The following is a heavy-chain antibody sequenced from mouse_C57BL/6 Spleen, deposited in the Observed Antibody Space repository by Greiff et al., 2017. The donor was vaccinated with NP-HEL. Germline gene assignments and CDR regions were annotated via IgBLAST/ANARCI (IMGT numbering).Heavy chain of an antibody. D-gene: IGHD2-5*01. CDR1: GYSITSGYY. Sequence: EVQLQESGPGLVKPSQSLSLTCSVTGYSITSGYYWNWIRQFPGNKLEWMGYISYDGSNNYNPFLKNRISITRDTSKNQFFLKLNSVTTEDTATYYCARKGDSNYGDRDYFDYWGQGTTLTVSS. CDR2: ISYDGSN. V-gene: IGHV3-6*01. J-gene: IGHJ2*01. CDR3: ARKGDSNYGDRDYFDY.